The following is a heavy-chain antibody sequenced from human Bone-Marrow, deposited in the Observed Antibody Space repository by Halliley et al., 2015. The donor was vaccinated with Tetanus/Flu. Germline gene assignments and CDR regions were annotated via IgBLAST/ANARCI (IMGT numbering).Heavy chain of an antibody. D-gene: IGHD4-4*01. CDR2: SPHSGAT. J-gene: IGHJ3*02. Sequence: GESPHSGATIYSPSVKGRVGMSLDTSKNQFSLTLNSVTAADTALYYCARGLTRMTTITRDGFDIWGHGTMVAVSP. CDR3: ARGLTRMTTITRDGFDI. V-gene: IGHV4-4*06.